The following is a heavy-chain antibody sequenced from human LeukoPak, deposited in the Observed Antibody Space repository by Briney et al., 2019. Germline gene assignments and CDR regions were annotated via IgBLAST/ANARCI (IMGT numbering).Heavy chain of an antibody. CDR3: ARVYDSSMVWFDP. Sequence: ASVKVSCKASGYTFTGYYMHWVRQAPGQGLEWMGWINPNSGGANYAQKFRGRVTMTGDTSISTAYMELSRLRSDDTAVYYCARVYDSSMVWFDPWGQGTLVTVSS. J-gene: IGHJ5*02. CDR1: GYTFTGYY. CDR2: INPNSGGA. D-gene: IGHD3-22*01. V-gene: IGHV1-2*02.